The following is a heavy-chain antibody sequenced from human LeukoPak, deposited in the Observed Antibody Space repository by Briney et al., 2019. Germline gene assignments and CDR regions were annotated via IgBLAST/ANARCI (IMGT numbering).Heavy chain of an antibody. V-gene: IGHV3-7*01. CDR2: IKQDGGEK. Sequence: TGGSLRLSRAASGYTFSSYAMSWVRQAPGRGLEWVANIKQDGGEKYYVDSVKGRFTISRDNARNSLYLQMNSLRAEDTAVYYCARDLGGARSYYYYMDVWGRGTTVTVSS. CDR3: ARDLGGARSYYYYMDV. J-gene: IGHJ6*03. D-gene: IGHD2-21*01. CDR1: GYTFSSYA.